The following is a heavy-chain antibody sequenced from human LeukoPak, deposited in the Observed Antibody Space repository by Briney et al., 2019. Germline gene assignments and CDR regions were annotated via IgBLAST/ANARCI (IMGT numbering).Heavy chain of an antibody. J-gene: IGHJ4*02. Sequence: GGSLRLSCAASGFSFSDAWMNWVRQAPGKGPVWVSRIASDGSSTTYADSVKGRFSISRDNAKNTLYLQMNSLRVEDTAVYYCARGRPHGNDYWGQGTLVTVSS. CDR3: ARGRPHGNDY. V-gene: IGHV3-74*01. CDR2: IASDGSST. D-gene: IGHD4-23*01. CDR1: GFSFSDAW.